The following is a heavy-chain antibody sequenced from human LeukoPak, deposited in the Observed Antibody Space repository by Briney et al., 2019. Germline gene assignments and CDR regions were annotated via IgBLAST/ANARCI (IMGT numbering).Heavy chain of an antibody. CDR1: GFTFSSYA. CDR2: ISASGGST. J-gene: IGHJ4*02. D-gene: IGHD4-11*01. Sequence: GGSLRLSCAASGFTFSSYAMSWVRQAPGKGLEWVSAISASGGSTYYADSVKGRFTISRDNSKNTLYLQMNSLRADDTAVYYCAKDRNYGHYDYWGQGTLVTVSS. V-gene: IGHV3-23*01. CDR3: AKDRNYGHYDY.